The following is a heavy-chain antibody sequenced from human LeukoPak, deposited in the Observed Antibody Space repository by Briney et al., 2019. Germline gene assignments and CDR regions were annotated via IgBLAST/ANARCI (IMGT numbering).Heavy chain of an antibody. CDR1: GFTFCRYA. V-gene: IGHV3-64*01. CDR2: ISRDGGST. D-gene: IGHD3-22*01. Sequence: RGGSLRLSCAASGFTFCRYAMYCVRDATGGGLEYVSAISRDGGSTFYANSVRGRFTLSRENSKNTLYLQMRSVRDEDMGVYFCAGVGSCYYTDYWGQGTLVTVSS. J-gene: IGHJ4*02. CDR3: AGVGSCYYTDY.